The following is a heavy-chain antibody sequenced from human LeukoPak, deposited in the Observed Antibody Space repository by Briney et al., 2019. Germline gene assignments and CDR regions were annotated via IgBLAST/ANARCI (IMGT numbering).Heavy chain of an antibody. CDR2: IRGNGET. J-gene: IGHJ6*02. Sequence: EGSLRLSCAASGLSFSTFAMSWVRQGPATGLEWVSSIRGNGETFYADSVKGRFTLSSDSSKNTLYLQMNSLRAEDTAVYYCAKDGHYYGSGIDYYYYYGMDVWGQGTTVAVSS. D-gene: IGHD3-10*01. CDR1: GLSFSTFA. V-gene: IGHV3-23*01. CDR3: AKDGHYYGSGIDYYYYYGMDV.